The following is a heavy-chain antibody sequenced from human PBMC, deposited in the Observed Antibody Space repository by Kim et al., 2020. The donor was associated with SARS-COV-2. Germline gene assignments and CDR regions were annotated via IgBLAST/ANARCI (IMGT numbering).Heavy chain of an antibody. CDR3: GTPRGRTWGQQRFDK. V-gene: IGHV3-64D*06. J-gene: IGHJ4*02. Sequence: DSVKSRFTIARDNSKNALYLQNSSLRTKDTAVYYCGTPRGRTWGQQRFDKWGQGTLVTVSS. D-gene: IGHD3-16*01.